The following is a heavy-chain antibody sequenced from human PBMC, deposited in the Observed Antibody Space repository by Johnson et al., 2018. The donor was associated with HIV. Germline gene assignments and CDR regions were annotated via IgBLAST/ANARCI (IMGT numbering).Heavy chain of an antibody. CDR2: ISYDGTKK. D-gene: IGHD3-3*01. Sequence: QVQLVESGGGVVQPGRSLRLSCAASGFPFRSYTVHWVRQAPGKGLEWVAVISYDGTKKYYADSVTGRFTISRDNSKNTLFLQMNSLRPEDTAIYYCASPPSGYDFWDGPNIFDVWGQGTMVSVAS. CDR3: ASPPSGYDFWDGPNIFDV. V-gene: IGHV3-30-3*01. CDR1: GFPFRSYT. J-gene: IGHJ3*01.